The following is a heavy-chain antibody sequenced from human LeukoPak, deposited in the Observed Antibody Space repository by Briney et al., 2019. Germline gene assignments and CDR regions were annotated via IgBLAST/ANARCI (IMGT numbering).Heavy chain of an antibody. Sequence: PGGSLRLSCAASGFTFSSYAMSWVRQAPGKGLEWVSAISGSGGSTYYADSVNGRFTISRDNSKNTLYLQMNSLRAEDTAVYYCAKDLGGCISTSCYFDYWGQGTLVTVPS. CDR3: AKDLGGCISTSCYFDY. CDR2: ISGSGGST. J-gene: IGHJ4*02. V-gene: IGHV3-23*01. D-gene: IGHD2-2*01. CDR1: GFTFSSYA.